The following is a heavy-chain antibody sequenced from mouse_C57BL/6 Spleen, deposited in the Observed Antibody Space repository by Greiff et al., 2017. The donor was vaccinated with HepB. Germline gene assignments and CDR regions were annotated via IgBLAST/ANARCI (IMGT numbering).Heavy chain of an antibody. CDR1: GYTFTSYW. CDR3: ARGLNYGSSLGYYAMDY. CDR2: IDPNSGGT. V-gene: IGHV1-72*01. Sequence: QVQLQQPGAELVKPGASVKLSCKASGYTFTSYWMHWVKQRPGRGLEWIGRIDPNSGGTKYNEKFKSKATLTVDKPSSTAYMKLSSLTSEDSAVYYCARGLNYGSSLGYYAMDYWGQGTSVTVSS. D-gene: IGHD1-1*01. J-gene: IGHJ4*01.